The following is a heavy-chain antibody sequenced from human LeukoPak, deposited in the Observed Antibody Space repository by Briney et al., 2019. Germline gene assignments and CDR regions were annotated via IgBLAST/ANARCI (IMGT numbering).Heavy chain of an antibody. CDR3: ARLFSSGPYYFDY. D-gene: IGHD6-19*01. CDR2: IYHSGST. V-gene: IGHV4-38-2*01. J-gene: IGHJ4*02. CDR1: GYSISSGYY. Sequence: TSETMSLTCSVSGYSISSGYYWGWIRQPPGKGLEWIGSIYHSGSTYYNPSLKSRVTISVDTSKNQFSLKLSSVTAADTAVYYCARLFSSGPYYFDYWGQGTLVTVSS.